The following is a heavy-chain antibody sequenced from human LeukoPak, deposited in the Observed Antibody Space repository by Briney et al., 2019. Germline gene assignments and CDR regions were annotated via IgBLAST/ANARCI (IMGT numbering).Heavy chain of an antibody. CDR3: ARVSQILRTTRATPLRRVVLDP. CDR1: GYTFTSYY. V-gene: IGHV1-46*01. Sequence: WASVKVSCKASGYTFTSYYMHWVRQAPGQGLEWMGIINPSGGSTSYAQKFQGRVTMTRDTSTSTVYMELSSLRSEDTAVYYCARVSQILRTTRATPLRRVVLDPWGQGTLVTVSS. D-gene: IGHD1/OR15-1a*01. CDR2: INPSGGST. J-gene: IGHJ5*02.